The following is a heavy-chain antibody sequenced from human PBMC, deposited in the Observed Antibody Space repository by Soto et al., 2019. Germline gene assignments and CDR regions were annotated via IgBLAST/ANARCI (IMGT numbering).Heavy chain of an antibody. J-gene: IGHJ4*02. V-gene: IGHV4-59*08. CDR3: ARHSNDFWSGYSPAHFDY. D-gene: IGHD3-3*01. CDR2: IYYSGST. CDR1: GGSISSYY. Sequence: SETLSLTCTVSGGSISSYYWSWIRQPPGNGLEWIGYIYYSGSTNYNPSLKSRVTISVDTSKNQFSLKLSSVTAADTAVYYCARHSNDFWSGYSPAHFDYWGQGTLVTVSS.